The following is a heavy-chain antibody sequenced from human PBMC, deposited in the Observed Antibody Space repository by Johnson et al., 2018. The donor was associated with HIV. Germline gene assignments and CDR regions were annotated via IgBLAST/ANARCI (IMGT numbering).Heavy chain of an antibody. D-gene: IGHD6-6*01. V-gene: IGHV3-30*18. CDR2: ISYDGSNK. CDR3: AKGFYSSSSSDAFDI. Sequence: VQLVESGGGVVQPGRSLRLSCAASGFTFSSYGMHWVRQAPGKGLEWVAVISYDGSNKYYADYVKGRFTISRDNSKNTLYQQMNSLRAEDTAVYYCAKGFYSSSSSDAFDIWGQGTMVTVSS. J-gene: IGHJ3*02. CDR1: GFTFSSYG.